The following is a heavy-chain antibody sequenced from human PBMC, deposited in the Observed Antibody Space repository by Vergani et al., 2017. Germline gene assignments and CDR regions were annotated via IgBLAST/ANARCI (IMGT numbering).Heavy chain of an antibody. D-gene: IGHD4-11*01. CDR1: GGTFSSYA. V-gene: IGHV1-69*11. J-gene: IGHJ6*03. CDR3: ARDRTYDYSNCGYYYYYYMDV. Sequence: QVQLVQSGAEVKKPGSSVKVSCKASGGTFSSYAISWVRQAPGQGLEWMGRIIPILGTANYAQTFKGRVTMSADESTSTAYMERSSLRSEDTAVYYCARDRTYDYSNCGYYYYYYMDVWGKGTTVTVSS. CDR2: IIPILGTA.